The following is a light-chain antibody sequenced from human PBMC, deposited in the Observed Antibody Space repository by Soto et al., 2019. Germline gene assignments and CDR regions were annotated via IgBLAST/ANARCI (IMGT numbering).Light chain of an antibody. CDR3: QQYGSSPRT. Sequence: EIVLTQSPGTLSLSPGERATLSCRAIQSVSSSYLAWYQQKPGQAPRLLIYGASSRATGILDRFSGSGSGTDFTLTISRLEPEDFAVYYCQQYGSSPRTFGQGTKV. J-gene: IGKJ1*01. CDR2: GAS. V-gene: IGKV3-20*01. CDR1: QSVSSSY.